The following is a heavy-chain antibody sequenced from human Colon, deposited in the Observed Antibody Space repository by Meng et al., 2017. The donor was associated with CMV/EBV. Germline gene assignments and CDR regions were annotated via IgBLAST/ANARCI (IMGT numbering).Heavy chain of an antibody. Sequence: QVQLQQSGPGLVKPSQTLSLTCFIPGDSVSSNSAAWNWIRQSPSRGLEWLGRTYYRSKYYNDYALSVKSRITINPDTSKNQFSLQLNSVTPEDTAIYYCARDWGDVRGGFDLWGQGTLVTVSS. D-gene: IGHD3-10*02. CDR3: ARDWGDVRGGFDL. CDR2: TYYRSKYYN. J-gene: IGHJ4*02. CDR1: GDSVSSNSAA. V-gene: IGHV6-1*01.